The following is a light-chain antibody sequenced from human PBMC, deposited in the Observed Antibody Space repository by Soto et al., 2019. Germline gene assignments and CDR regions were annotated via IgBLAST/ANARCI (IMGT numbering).Light chain of an antibody. CDR2: GAS. CDR3: QHYNDWRWT. V-gene: IGKV3-15*01. Sequence: EIVMTQSPATLSVSPGEGATLSCRASQSISSKLAWYQQKPGQAPRLLIYGASTRATGVPARFSGSGSGTEFTLIISSLQSEDLAVYYCQHYNDWRWTFGQGTKVEIK. J-gene: IGKJ1*01. CDR1: QSISSK.